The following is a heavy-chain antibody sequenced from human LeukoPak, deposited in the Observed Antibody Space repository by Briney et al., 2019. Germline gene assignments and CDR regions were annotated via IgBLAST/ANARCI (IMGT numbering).Heavy chain of an antibody. J-gene: IGHJ3*02. CDR3: ARFQILTGYVDAFDI. D-gene: IGHD3-9*01. CDR1: GGSFSGYY. V-gene: IGHV4-34*01. CDR2: INHSGST. Sequence: SETLSLTCAVYGGSFSGYYWSWIRQPPGKGLEWIGEINHSGSTNYNPSLKSRVTISVDTSKNQFPLKLSSVTAADTAVYYCARFQILTGYVDAFDIWGQGTMVTVSS.